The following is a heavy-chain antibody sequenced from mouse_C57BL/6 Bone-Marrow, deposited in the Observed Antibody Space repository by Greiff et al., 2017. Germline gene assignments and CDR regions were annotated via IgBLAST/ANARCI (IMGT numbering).Heavy chain of an antibody. CDR1: GYAFSSSW. D-gene: IGHD1-2*01. J-gene: IGHJ2*01. Sequence: VQLQQSGPELVKPGASVKISCKASGYAFSSSWMNWVKQRPGKGLEWIGRIYPGDGDTNYNGKFKGKATLTADKSSSTAYMQLSSLTSEDSAVYFCARKDYYGRDYWGQGTTLTVSS. CDR3: ARKDYYGRDY. V-gene: IGHV1-82*01. CDR2: IYPGDGDT.